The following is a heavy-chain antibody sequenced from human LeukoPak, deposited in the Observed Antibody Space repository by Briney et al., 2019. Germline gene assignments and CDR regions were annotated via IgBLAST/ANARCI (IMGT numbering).Heavy chain of an antibody. Sequence: GGSLRLSCAASGFTFSSYAMHWVRQAPGKGLEWVAVISYDGSNKYYADSVKGRFTISRDNSKNTLYLQMNSLRAEDTAVYYCARQMGHYYYGSGSYYKAWGFDYWGQGTLVTVSS. V-gene: IGHV3-30-3*01. D-gene: IGHD3-10*01. J-gene: IGHJ4*02. CDR1: GFTFSSYA. CDR2: ISYDGSNK. CDR3: ARQMGHYYYGSGSYYKAWGFDY.